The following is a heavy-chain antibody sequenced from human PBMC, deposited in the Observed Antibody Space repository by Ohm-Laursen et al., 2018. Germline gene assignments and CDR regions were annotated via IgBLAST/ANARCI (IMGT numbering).Heavy chain of an antibody. CDR1: GFTFSDYY. V-gene: IGHV3-11*01. J-gene: IGHJ4*02. CDR2: ITSSGSTI. D-gene: IGHD6-13*01. Sequence: SLRLSCAASGFTFSDYYMSWIRQAPGKGLEWVSYITSSGSTIHYADSVKARFTISRDNAKNSLYLQMNSLRAEETAVYYCARGELVPYDFWGQGTLVTVSS. CDR3: ARGELVPYDF.